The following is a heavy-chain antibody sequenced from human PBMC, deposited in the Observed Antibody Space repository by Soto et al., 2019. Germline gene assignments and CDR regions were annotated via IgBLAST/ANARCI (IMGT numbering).Heavy chain of an antibody. D-gene: IGHD4-17*01. V-gene: IGHV3-30-3*01. J-gene: IGHJ4*02. Sequence: QAHLVESGGGVVQPGRSLRLSCAASGFSFSGFAMHWVRQAPGKGLEWVAVISSAGSKISYADSVKGRFTSSRDNSKNTMNLQMNSLRPEGTAVYYFAIATCNDYGDFCFTCDYWGQGILVTVSS. CDR1: GFSFSGFA. CDR3: AIATCNDYGDFCFTCDY. CDR2: ISSAGSKI.